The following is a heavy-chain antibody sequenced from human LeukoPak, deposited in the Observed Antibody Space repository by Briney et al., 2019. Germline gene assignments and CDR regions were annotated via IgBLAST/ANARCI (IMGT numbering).Heavy chain of an antibody. CDR1: GFTFSDYY. V-gene: IGHV3-11*04. CDR3: VRGQWVENYFDY. D-gene: IGHD6-19*01. CDR2: ISSSGSML. Sequence: GGSLRLSCAVSGFTFSDYYMSWVRQAPGKGLEWVSYISSSGSMLHYADSVKGRFTVSRDNSESTLYLQMNSLRVEDTAVYYCVRGQWVENYFDYWGQGTLVTVSS. J-gene: IGHJ4*02.